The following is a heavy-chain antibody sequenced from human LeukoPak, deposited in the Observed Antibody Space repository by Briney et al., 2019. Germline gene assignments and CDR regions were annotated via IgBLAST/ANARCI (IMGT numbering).Heavy chain of an antibody. Sequence: PSETLSLTCTVSGGSISSYYWSWIRQPPGKGLEWIGYIYSSGSTNYNPSLKSRVTISVDTSKNQFSLKLSSVIAADTAVYYCARVSEQWLGFDYWGQGTLVTVSS. CDR1: GGSISSYY. CDR3: ARVSEQWLGFDY. V-gene: IGHV4-59*01. J-gene: IGHJ4*02. D-gene: IGHD6-19*01. CDR2: IYSSGST.